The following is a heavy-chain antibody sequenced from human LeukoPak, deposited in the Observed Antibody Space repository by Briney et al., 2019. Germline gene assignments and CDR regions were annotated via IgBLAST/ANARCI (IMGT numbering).Heavy chain of an antibody. CDR1: GHTLSSYR. CDR3: ERQTVAAAITAGYYFDY. D-gene: IGHD6-25*01. CDR2: INTDGSST. Sequence: GGSLRLSCAASGHTLSSYRMYWARQAPGKGLVWVSRINTDGSSTSHADSVKGRFTISRDNAKNTLYLQMNSLRAEDTAVYYCERQTVAAAITAGYYFDYWGQGTLVTVSS. V-gene: IGHV3-74*01. J-gene: IGHJ4*02.